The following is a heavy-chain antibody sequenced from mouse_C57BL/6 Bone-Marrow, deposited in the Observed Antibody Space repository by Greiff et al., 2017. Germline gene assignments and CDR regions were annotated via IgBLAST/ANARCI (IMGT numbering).Heavy chain of an antibody. Sequence: QVQLQQPGAELVRPGSSVKLSCKASGYTFTSYWMHWVKQRPIQGLEWIGNIDPSDSETHYNQKFKDKATLTVDKSSSTAYMQLSSLTSEDSAVDYCARGSNDGDYYAMDYWGQGTSVTVSS. CDR1: GYTFTSYW. D-gene: IGHD2-12*01. V-gene: IGHV1-52*01. J-gene: IGHJ4*01. CDR2: IDPSDSET. CDR3: ARGSNDGDYYAMDY.